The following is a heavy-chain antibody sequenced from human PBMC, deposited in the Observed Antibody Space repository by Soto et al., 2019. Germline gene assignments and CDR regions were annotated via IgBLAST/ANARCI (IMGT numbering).Heavy chain of an antibody. Sequence: AGGSLRLSCAASGFTFSSYAMSWVRQAPGKGLEWVSAISGSGGSTYYADSVKGRFTISRDNSKNTLYLQMNSLRAEDTAVYYCAKATFYDILTGYQYYFDYWGQGTLVTV. V-gene: IGHV3-23*01. CDR2: ISGSGGST. J-gene: IGHJ4*02. CDR1: GFTFSSYA. CDR3: AKATFYDILTGYQYYFDY. D-gene: IGHD3-9*01.